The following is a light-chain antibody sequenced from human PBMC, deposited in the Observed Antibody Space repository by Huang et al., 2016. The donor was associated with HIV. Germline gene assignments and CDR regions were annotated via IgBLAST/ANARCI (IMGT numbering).Light chain of an antibody. CDR1: QSISSN. Sequence: IVMTQSPATLSVSPGERATLACGASQSISSNLAWYQQKPGQAPRLLMYGASTRATGIAARFSGSGSGTGFTLAISSLQSEDFAVYYCQQYNSRYTFGQGTRLEIK. CDR2: GAS. V-gene: IGKV3-15*01. CDR3: QQYNSRYT. J-gene: IGKJ2*01.